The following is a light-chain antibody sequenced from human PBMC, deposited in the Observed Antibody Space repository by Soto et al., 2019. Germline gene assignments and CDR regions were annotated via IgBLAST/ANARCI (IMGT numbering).Light chain of an antibody. CDR2: DVS. Sequence: QSALPQPASVSGSPGQSFTISCTGTRSDVGGYNYVSWYQQHPGKAPKLMIYDVSNRPSGVSNRFSGSKSGNTASLTISGLQAEDEADYYCSSYTSSSTPVVFGGGTKLTVL. V-gene: IGLV2-14*01. CDR3: SSYTSSSTPVV. J-gene: IGLJ2*01. CDR1: RSDVGGYNY.